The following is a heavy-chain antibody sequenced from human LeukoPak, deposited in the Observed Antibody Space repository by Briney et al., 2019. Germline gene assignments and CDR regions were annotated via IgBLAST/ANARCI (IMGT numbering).Heavy chain of an antibody. D-gene: IGHD5-12*01. CDR3: ARRGVAYNWFDP. CDR1: GYSFTSYW. J-gene: IGHJ5*02. V-gene: IGHV5-51*01. Sequence: NHGESLKISCKVSGYSFTSYWIGWVLQMPGKDLVWMGIIYPADSDTKYSPSFQGQVTISADKSISTAYLQWSSLKASDTAMYFCARRGVAYNWFDPWGQGALVTVSS. CDR2: IYPADSDT.